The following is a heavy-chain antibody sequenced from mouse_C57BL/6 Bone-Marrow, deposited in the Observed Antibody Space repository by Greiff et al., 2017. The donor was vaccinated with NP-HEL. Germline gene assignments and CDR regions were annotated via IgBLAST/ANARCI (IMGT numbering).Heavy chain of an antibody. J-gene: IGHJ4*01. CDR1: GFTFSSYG. V-gene: IGHV5-6*01. CDR2: ISSGGSYT. CDR3: AREGIPYYYAMDY. Sequence: EVQVVESGGDLVKPGGSLKLSCAASGFTFSSYGMSWVRQTPDKRLEWVATISSGGSYTYYPDSVKGRFTISRDNAKNTLYLQMSSLKSEDTAMDYCAREGIPYYYAMDYWGQGTSVTVSS.